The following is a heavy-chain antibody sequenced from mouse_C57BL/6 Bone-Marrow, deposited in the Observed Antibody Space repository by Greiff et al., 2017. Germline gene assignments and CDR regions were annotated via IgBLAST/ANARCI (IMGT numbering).Heavy chain of an antibody. V-gene: IGHV5-15*01. CDR3: ARMGGYFDG. CDR2: ISNLAYSI. CDR1: GFTFSDYG. Sequence: EVKVVESGGGLVQPGGSLKLSCAASGFTFSDYGMAWVRQAPRKGPEWVAFISNLAYSIYYADTLTGRFTISRENAKNTLYLEMSSLRSEDTAMYYCARMGGYFDGWGTGTTVTVSS. J-gene: IGHJ1*03.